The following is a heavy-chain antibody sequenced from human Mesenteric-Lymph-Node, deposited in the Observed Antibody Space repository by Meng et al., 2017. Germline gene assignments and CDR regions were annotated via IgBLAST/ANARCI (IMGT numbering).Heavy chain of an antibody. V-gene: IGHV3-20*04. CDR3: ARPIVAGAVSDY. J-gene: IGHJ4*02. CDR2: INWNGGST. Sequence: GESLKISCAASGFTFDDYGMSWVRQAPGKGLEWVSGINWNGGSTGYADSVKGRFTISRDNAKNSLYLQINSLRAEDTAVYYCARPIVAGAVSDYWGQGTLVTVSS. CDR1: GFTFDDYG. D-gene: IGHD5-12*01.